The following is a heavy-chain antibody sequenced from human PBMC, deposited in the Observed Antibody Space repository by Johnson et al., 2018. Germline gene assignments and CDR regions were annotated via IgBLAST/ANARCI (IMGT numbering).Heavy chain of an antibody. J-gene: IGHJ1*01. V-gene: IGHV3-9*01. Sequence: VQLVQSGGGLVQPGRSLRLSCAASGFTFDDYAMHWVRQAPGKGLEWVSGISWTSGSIGYADSVKGRFTITRDNPKNPLYLQMNSLRAEDTALYYCAKDKEYSSGGGLQHWGQGTLVTVSS. CDR2: ISWTSGSI. CDR1: GFTFDDYA. CDR3: AKDKEYSSGGGLQH. D-gene: IGHD6-19*01.